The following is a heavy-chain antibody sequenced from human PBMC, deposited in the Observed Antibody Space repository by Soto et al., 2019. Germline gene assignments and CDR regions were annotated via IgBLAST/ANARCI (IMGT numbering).Heavy chain of an antibody. V-gene: IGHV3-23*01. Sequence: PGGSLRLSCAASGFTFSSYAMSWVRQAPGKGLEWVSAISGSGDSTYYADSVKGRFTISRDNSKNTLYLQMNSLRAEDTAVYYCAKGVLGYCTSTSCHAYWLDPWGQGT. CDR1: GFTFSSYA. D-gene: IGHD2-2*01. J-gene: IGHJ5*02. CDR3: AKGVLGYCTSTSCHAYWLDP. CDR2: ISGSGDST.